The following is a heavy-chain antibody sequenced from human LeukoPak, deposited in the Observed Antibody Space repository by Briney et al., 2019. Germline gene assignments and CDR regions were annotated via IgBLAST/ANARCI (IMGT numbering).Heavy chain of an antibody. CDR2: IWYDGSNK. V-gene: IGHV3-33*01. J-gene: IGHJ4*02. D-gene: IGHD2-8*01. CDR3: ARDRGYCPNGVCYIRYYFDY. CDR1: GFTFSSYG. Sequence: PGRSLRLSCAASGFTFSSYGMHWVRQAPGKGLEWVAVIWYDGSNKYYADSVKGRFTISRDNSKNTLYLQMNSLRAEDTAMYFCARDRGYCPNGVCYIRYYFDYWGQGTLVTVSS.